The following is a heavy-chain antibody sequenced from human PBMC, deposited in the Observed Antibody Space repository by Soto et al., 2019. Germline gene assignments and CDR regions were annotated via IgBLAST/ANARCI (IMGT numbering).Heavy chain of an antibody. V-gene: IGHV3-33*01. Sequence: WWSPRLSCVGTGWDFTTYAMHWVRQTPDEGLEWVAIIWFDGIKEFYAESVRGRFTISIDTSKNTVFLQMNNVRAEDTALYYCTRDNFDLRGQGTTVTVSX. CDR1: GWDFTTYA. CDR2: IWFDGIKE. J-gene: IGHJ6*02. CDR3: TRDNFDL.